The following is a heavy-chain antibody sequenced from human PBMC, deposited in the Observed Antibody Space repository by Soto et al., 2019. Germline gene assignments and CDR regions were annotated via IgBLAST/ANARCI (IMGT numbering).Heavy chain of an antibody. Sequence: QVQLVQSGAEVKKPGSSVKVSCKASGGTFSSYAISWVRQAPGQGLEWMGGIIPIFGTANYAQKFQCRVTITAVKSTSTAYMELRSLRCEDTAVYYCARAQGQYCGGDCLIDYWGQGTLVTVSS. J-gene: IGHJ4*02. V-gene: IGHV1-69*06. CDR3: ARAQGQYCGGDCLIDY. CDR1: GGTFSSYA. CDR2: IIPIFGTA. D-gene: IGHD2-21*02.